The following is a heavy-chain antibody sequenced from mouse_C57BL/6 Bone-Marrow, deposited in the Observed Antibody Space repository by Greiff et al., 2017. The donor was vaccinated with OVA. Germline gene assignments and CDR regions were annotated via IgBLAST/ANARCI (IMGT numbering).Heavy chain of an antibody. V-gene: IGHV1-64*01. Sequence: QVQLQQPGAELVKPGASVKLSCQASGYTFTSYWMHWVKQRPGQGLEWIGMIHPNSGSTNYNEKFKSKATLTVDTSSSTAYMQLSSLTSEDSAVYYCASTYSNPWFAYWGQGTLVTVSA. D-gene: IGHD2-5*01. CDR3: ASTYSNPWFAY. CDR1: GYTFTSYW. J-gene: IGHJ3*01. CDR2: IHPNSGST.